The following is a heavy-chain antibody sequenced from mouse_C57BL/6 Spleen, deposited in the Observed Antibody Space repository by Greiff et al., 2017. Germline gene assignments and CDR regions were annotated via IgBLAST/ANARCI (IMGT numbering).Heavy chain of an antibody. Sequence: DVHLVESGEGLVKPGGSLKLSCAASGFTFSSYAMSWVRQTPEKRLEWVAYISSGGDYIYYADTVKGRFTISRDNARNTLYLQMSSLKSEDTAMYYCTRDYDYDGFAYWGQGTLVTVSA. CDR2: ISSGGDYI. CDR1: GFTFSSYA. V-gene: IGHV5-9-1*02. CDR3: TRDYDYDGFAY. D-gene: IGHD2-4*01. J-gene: IGHJ3*01.